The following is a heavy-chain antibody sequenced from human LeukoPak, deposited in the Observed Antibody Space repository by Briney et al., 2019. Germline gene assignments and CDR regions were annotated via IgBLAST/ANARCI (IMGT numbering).Heavy chain of an antibody. CDR1: DGSITNYY. D-gene: IGHD2-21*01. J-gene: IGHJ4*02. CDR2: LYIGRGM. V-gene: IGHV4-4*07. CDR3: ARESRVVIGDGYHVDS. Sequence: SETLSLTCFVSDGSITNYYWSWIRQPAGKGLEWIGRLYIGRGMEYNPSLKSRVTMSVDRANMQFSLRPTSVTAADTAVYYCARESRVVIGDGYHVDSWGPGTLITVSS.